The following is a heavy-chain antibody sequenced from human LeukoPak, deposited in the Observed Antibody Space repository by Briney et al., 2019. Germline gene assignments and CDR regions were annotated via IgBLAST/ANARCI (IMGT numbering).Heavy chain of an antibody. CDR2: IRSKANSYAT. CDR1: GFTFSGSA. V-gene: IGHV3-73*01. Sequence: GGSLRLSCAASGFTFSGSAMHWVRQASGKGLEWVGRIRSKANSYATAYAASVKGRFTIARDDSKNTAYLQMNSLKTEDTAVYYCTRNFYDSSGSGDYWGQGTLVTVSS. D-gene: IGHD3-22*01. CDR3: TRNFYDSSGSGDY. J-gene: IGHJ4*02.